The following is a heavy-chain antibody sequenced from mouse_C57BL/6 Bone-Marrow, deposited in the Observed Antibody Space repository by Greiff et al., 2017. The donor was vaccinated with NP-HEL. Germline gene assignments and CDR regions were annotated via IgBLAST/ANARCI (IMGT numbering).Heavy chain of an antibody. J-gene: IGHJ4*01. CDR2: IRSNSNNYVT. V-gene: IGHV10-1*01. D-gene: IGHD2-5*01. Sequence: EVQGVVSGGGLVKPKGSLKLSCAASGFSFNTYAMNWVRQAPGKGLEWVGRIRSNSNNYVTNYSDTGKDRFTISRDDSESMLYLHRINLNAEDTAMYSCVRADSTHALDYWGQGTPVTVSS. CDR3: VRADSTHALDY. CDR1: GFSFNTYA.